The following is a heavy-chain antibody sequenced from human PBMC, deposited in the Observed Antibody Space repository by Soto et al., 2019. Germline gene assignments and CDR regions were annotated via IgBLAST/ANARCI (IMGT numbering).Heavy chain of an antibody. CDR2: INAYNGNT. J-gene: IGHJ6*02. CDR1: GYTVTSYV. Sequence: ASVKVSCKASGYTVTSYVMNWVRQAPGRGVEWVGCINAYNGNTKYAQKLQGRVAMKTDTSTSTAYMEMRRRGSDDTAVYYCARHVDTAMVTDYYYGMDVWGQGTTVTSP. V-gene: IGHV1-18*01. CDR3: ARHVDTAMVTDYYYGMDV. D-gene: IGHD5-18*01.